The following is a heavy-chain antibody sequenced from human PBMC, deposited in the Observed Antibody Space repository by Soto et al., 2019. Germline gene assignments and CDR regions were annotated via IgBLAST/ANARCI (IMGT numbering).Heavy chain of an antibody. J-gene: IGHJ5*02. CDR1: CGSISIGGYY. V-gene: IGHV4-31*03. CDR3: ARVGYDYVWGSYRENWFDP. D-gene: IGHD3-16*02. CDR2: IYYSGIT. Sequence: LXLTFTVSCGSISIGGYYWSWIRQHPGKGLEWIGYIYYSGITYYNPSLKSRVTISVDTSKNQFSLKLSSVTAADTAVYYCARVGYDYVWGSYRENWFDPWGQGTLVTVSS.